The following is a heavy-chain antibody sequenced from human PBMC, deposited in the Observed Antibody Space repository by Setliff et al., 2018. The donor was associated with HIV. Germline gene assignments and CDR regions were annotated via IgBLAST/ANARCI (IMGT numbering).Heavy chain of an antibody. J-gene: IGHJ5*02. CDR1: GGSFSDFY. CDR2: ISYSGST. V-gene: IGHV4-34*01. D-gene: IGHD2-21*01. Sequence: SETLSLTCAAFGGSFSDFYWSWIRQPPGRGLEWIGEISYSGSTVYNPSLKSRVTMSVDASKNLVSLNLNSVTAADTAIYYCARGVARQVVIDRWFDPRGQGTPVTVSS. CDR3: ARGVARQVVIDRWFDP.